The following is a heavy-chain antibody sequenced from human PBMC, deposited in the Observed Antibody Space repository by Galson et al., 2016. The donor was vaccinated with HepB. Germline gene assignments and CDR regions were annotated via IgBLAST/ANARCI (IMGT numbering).Heavy chain of an antibody. CDR2: IYSGGST. J-gene: IGHJ6*02. CDR1: GFTVSNNY. CDR3: ARDPMATRYYYYGIDV. Sequence: SLRLSCAASGFTVSNNYMSWVRQAPGKGLEWVSVIYSGGSTYYADSVKGRFTISRDNSKNTLYLQMNSLRAEDTAVYYCARDPMATRYYYYGIDVWGHGTTVTVSS. D-gene: IGHD5-24*01. V-gene: IGHV3-53*01.